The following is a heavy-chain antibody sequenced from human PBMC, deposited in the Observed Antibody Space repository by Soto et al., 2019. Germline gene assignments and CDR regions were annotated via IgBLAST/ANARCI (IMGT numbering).Heavy chain of an antibody. J-gene: IGHJ4*02. CDR3: PVYCSGGSCYSGVDY. V-gene: IGHV1-46*01. CDR2: INPSGGST. CDR1: GYTFTSYY. D-gene: IGHD2-15*01. Sequence: ASVKVSCKASGYTFTSYYMHWVRQAPGQGLEWMGIINPSGGSTSYAQKFQGRVTMTRDTSTSTVYMELSSLRSEDTAVYYCPVYCSGGSCYSGVDYWGQGTLVTVSS.